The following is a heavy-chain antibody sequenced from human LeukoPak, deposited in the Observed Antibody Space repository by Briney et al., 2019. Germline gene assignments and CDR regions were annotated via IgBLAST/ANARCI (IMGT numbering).Heavy chain of an antibody. Sequence: PCGSHRLSCAASGFTFMYYAITWVRQAPGKGLEWVSAVSGSGDGTSYPNCGVGRFTISRDNSKNTLYLQMNSLRAEDTAVYYCARLSGNGVYFDYWGHRTIVTVSS. D-gene: IGHD5-12*01. CDR3: ARLSGNGVYFDY. J-gene: IGHJ4*03. CDR1: GFTFMYYA. CDR2: VSGSGDGT. V-gene: IGHV3-23*01.